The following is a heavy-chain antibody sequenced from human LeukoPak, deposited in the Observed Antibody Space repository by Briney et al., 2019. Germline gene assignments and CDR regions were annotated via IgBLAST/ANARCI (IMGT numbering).Heavy chain of an antibody. V-gene: IGHV4-34*01. CDR3: ARTYYDILTGYPMIPFDY. Sequence: SETLSPTCAVYGGSFSGYYWSWIRQPPGKGLEWIGEINHSGSTNYNPSLKSRVTISVDTSKNQFSLKLSSVTAADTAVYYCARTYYDILTGYPMIPFDYWGQGTLVTVSS. CDR1: GGSFSGYY. CDR2: INHSGST. D-gene: IGHD3-9*01. J-gene: IGHJ4*02.